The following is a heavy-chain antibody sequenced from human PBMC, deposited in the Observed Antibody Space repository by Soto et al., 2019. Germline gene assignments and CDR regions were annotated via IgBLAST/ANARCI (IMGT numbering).Heavy chain of an antibody. CDR2: SNPNNGGT. CDR3: ASRVKADFDV. CDR1: GFTSTRYS. D-gene: IGHD3-16*02. Sequence: QVQLVQSGAEVMKPGASVKVSCKASGFTSTRYSVHWVRQAPGQGPEWMGRSNPNNGGTNYAQEFQGRVTMTRDTSTTTVYMDLSSLRFEDTAVYYCASRVKADFDVWGQGTTVTVS. V-gene: IGHV1-46*01. J-gene: IGHJ6*02.